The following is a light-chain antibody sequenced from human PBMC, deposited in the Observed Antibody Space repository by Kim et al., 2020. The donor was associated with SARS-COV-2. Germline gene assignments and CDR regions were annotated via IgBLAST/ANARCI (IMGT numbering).Light chain of an antibody. Sequence: EIEMTQSPATLSMSLGDRVTITCRASQSISNYLAWYQQKLGKVPKLLIYAASTLQSGVPSRFSGSGSGTDFTLTISSLQPDDVATYYCQKYNSAPRTFGQGTKVDIK. V-gene: IGKV1-27*01. J-gene: IGKJ1*01. CDR1: QSISNY. CDR3: QKYNSAPRT. CDR2: AAS.